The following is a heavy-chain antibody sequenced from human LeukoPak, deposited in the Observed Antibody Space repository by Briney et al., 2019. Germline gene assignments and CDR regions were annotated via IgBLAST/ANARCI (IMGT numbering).Heavy chain of an antibody. J-gene: IGHJ4*02. CDR3: ARAPYYYGSGSSYFDY. D-gene: IGHD3-10*01. V-gene: IGHV3-30-3*01. CDR2: ISYDGSNK. Sequence: GGSLRLSCAASGFTFSSYVMHWVRQAPGKGLEWVAVISYDGSNKYYADSVKGRFTISRDNSKNTVYMQMNSLRAEDTAVYYCARAPYYYGSGSSYFDYWGQGTLVTVSS. CDR1: GFTFSSYV.